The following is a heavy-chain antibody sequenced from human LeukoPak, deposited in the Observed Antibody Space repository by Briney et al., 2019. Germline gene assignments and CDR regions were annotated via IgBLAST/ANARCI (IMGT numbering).Heavy chain of an antibody. CDR1: GFTFSNYD. V-gene: IGHV3-30-3*01. Sequence: GGSLRLSCAASGFTFSNYDMHWVRQAPGKGLEWVAVISYDGNNKDFADSVKGRFTFSRDNSKNTLYLQMNSLRAEDTAVYYCARGNNVLMVTGCFDYWGQGTLVTVSS. D-gene: IGHD2-21*02. J-gene: IGHJ4*02. CDR3: ARGNNVLMVTGCFDY. CDR2: ISYDGNNK.